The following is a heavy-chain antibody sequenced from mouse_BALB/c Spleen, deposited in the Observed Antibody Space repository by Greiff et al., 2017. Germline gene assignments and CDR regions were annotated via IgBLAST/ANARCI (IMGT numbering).Heavy chain of an antibody. CDR1: GFTFNTNA. CDR2: IRSKSNNYAT. J-gene: IGHJ4*01. V-gene: IGHV10S3*01. CDR3: VRDRGYYGSMGY. D-gene: IGHD1-1*01. Sequence: EVKLVETGGGLVQPKGSLKLSCAASGFTFNTNAMNWVRQAPGKGLEWVARIRSKSNNYATYYADSVKDRFTISRDDSQSMLYLQMNNLKTEDTAMYYCVRDRGYYGSMGYWGQGTSVTVSS.